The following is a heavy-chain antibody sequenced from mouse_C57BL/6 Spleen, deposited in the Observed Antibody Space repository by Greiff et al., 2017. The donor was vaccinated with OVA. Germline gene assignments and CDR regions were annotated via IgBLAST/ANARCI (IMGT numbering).Heavy chain of an antibody. CDR2: IDPETGGT. Sequence: VQLMESGAELVKPGASVTLSCKASGYTFTDYAMHWVKQTPVHGLEWIGAIDPETGGTAYNQQFKGKAILTADKSSSTAYLELRSLTSEDSAVDYCSRASDGAGGFAYWGQGTLVTVSA. CDR1: GYTFTDYA. V-gene: IGHV1-15*01. CDR3: SRASDGAGGFAY. D-gene: IGHD1-1*01. J-gene: IGHJ3*01.